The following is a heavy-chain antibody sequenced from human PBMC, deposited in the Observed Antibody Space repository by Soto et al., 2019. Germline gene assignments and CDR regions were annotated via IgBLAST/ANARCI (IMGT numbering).Heavy chain of an antibody. V-gene: IGHV4-59*01. CDR2: IHYSGST. D-gene: IGHD1-26*01. Sequence: QVQLQESGPGLVKPSETLSLTCTVSGGSISTFYWSWIRQPPGKGLEWMGYIHYSGSTNYNPSLKSRVTISLETSKNQFSLNLSSVTAADTAVYYCARGGFSVSYYDVDYWGQGTLVTVSS. J-gene: IGHJ4*02. CDR3: ARGGFSVSYYDVDY. CDR1: GGSISTFY.